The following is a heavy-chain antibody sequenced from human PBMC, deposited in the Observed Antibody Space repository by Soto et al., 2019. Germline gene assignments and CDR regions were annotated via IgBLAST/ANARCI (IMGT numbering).Heavy chain of an antibody. CDR1: GGSISSYY. J-gene: IGHJ4*02. V-gene: IGHV4-59*01. D-gene: IGHD3-10*01. CDR3: ARSSAPYYVDY. CDR2: IYYSGST. Sequence: SETLSLTCTVSGGSISSYYWSWIRQPPGKGLEWIGYIYYSGSTNYNPSLKSRVTISVDTSKNQVSLKLSSVTAADTAVYYCARSSAPYYVDYWGQGTLVTVSS.